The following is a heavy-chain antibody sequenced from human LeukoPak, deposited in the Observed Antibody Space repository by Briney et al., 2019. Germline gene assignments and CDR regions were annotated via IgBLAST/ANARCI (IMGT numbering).Heavy chain of an antibody. CDR3: SSGWLFGY. Sequence: GGSLRLSCAASGFTFSSYAMHWVRQAPGKGLEWVAFISYDGSNKYYADSAKGRFTISRDNSKNTLYLQMNSLRAEDTAAYYCSSGWLFGYWGQGTLVTVSS. D-gene: IGHD3-10*01. J-gene: IGHJ4*02. CDR1: GFTFSSYA. V-gene: IGHV3-30*04. CDR2: ISYDGSNK.